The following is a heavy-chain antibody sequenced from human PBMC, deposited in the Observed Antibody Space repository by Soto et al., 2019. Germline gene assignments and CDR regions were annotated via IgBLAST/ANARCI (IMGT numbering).Heavy chain of an antibody. J-gene: IGHJ4*02. D-gene: IGHD3-10*01. CDR3: AITPLRFGEHHY. V-gene: IGHV1-8*01. Sequence: QVQLVQSGAEVKKPGASVKVSCKASGYTFTSYDINWVRQATGQGLEWMGWMNPNSGNTGYAQKFQGTVTMTPNTSISTAYIELSSLRSEDTAGYYCAITPLRFGEHHYWGQGTLVTVSS. CDR1: GYTFTSYD. CDR2: MNPNSGNT.